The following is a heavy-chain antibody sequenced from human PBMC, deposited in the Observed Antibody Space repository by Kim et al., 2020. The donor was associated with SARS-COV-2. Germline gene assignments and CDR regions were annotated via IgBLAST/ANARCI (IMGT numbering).Heavy chain of an antibody. D-gene: IGHD3-10*01. V-gene: IGHV3-9*01. CDR3: AKDKRVRGVMWFGLDV. Sequence: GGSLRLSCSASGFTFDDYAMHWVRQAPGKGLEWVSGISWNSGSIGYADSVKGRFTISRDNAKNSLYLQMNSLRAEDTALYYCAKDKRVRGVMWFGLDVWGQGTTVTVSS. CDR1: GFTFDDYA. CDR2: ISWNSGSI. J-gene: IGHJ6*02.